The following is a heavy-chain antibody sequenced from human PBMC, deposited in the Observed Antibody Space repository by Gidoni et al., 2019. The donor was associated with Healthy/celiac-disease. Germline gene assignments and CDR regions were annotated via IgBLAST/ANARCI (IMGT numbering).Heavy chain of an antibody. CDR2: TNPNSGGT. Sequence: QVQLVQSGAEVKKPGASVKVSCKASGYTFTGYYMHWVRQAPGQGLEWMGWTNPNSGGTNYAQKFQGWVTMTRDTSISTAYMELSRLRSDDTAVYYCARGTIAVAGPYGMDVWGQGTTVTVSS. CDR3: ARGTIAVAGPYGMDV. V-gene: IGHV1-2*04. CDR1: GYTFTGYY. D-gene: IGHD6-19*01. J-gene: IGHJ6*02.